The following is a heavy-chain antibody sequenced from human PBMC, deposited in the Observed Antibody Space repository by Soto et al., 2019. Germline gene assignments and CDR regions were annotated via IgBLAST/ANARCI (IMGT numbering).Heavy chain of an antibody. Sequence: GSLRLPCAASGFTFNNYAMNWVRQAPGKGLEWVATISATGGSTYYADSVKGRFTISRDNSKNTLYLQMNGLRVEDTAVYYCAKDRLAGNFDYWGQGTQVTVSS. V-gene: IGHV3-23*01. CDR2: ISATGGST. CDR1: GFTFNNYA. J-gene: IGHJ4*02. CDR3: AKDRLAGNFDY.